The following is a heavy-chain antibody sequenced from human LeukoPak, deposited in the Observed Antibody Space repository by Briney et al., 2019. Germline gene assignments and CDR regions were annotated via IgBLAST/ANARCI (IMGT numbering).Heavy chain of an antibody. J-gene: IGHJ4*02. CDR3: ARPRIWSYFDY. D-gene: IGHD1-1*01. V-gene: IGHV4-34*01. CDR2: INHSGST. CDR1: GGSFSGYY. Sequence: SETLSLTCAVYGGSFSGYYWSWIRQPPGKGLEWIGEINHSGSTNYNPSLKSRVTISVDTSKNQFSLKLSSVTAADTAVYYCARPRIWSYFDYWGQGTLVTVSS.